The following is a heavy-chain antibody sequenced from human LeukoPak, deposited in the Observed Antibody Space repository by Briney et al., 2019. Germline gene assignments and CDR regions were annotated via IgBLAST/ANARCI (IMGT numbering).Heavy chain of an antibody. CDR3: AREAIAVAGLFDY. V-gene: IGHV3-7*01. J-gene: IGHJ4*02. CDR1: GLTFSSYW. Sequence: GGSLRLSCAASGLTFSSYWMSWVRQAPGKGLEWVANIKEDGSEKYYVDSLKGRFTISRDNAKNTLYLQMNSLRAEDTAVYYCAREAIAVAGLFDYWGQGTLVTVSS. CDR2: IKEDGSEK. D-gene: IGHD6-19*01.